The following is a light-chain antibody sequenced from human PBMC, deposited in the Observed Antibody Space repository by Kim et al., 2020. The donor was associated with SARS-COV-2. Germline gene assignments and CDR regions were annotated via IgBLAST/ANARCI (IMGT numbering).Light chain of an antibody. J-gene: IGKJ2*03. CDR3: QQSYSTPYS. Sequence: SASEGDRVTITGRASQNINKYLHWYQQEPGTAPKLLIYDESTLQSGVPSRFSGSGSGTDFPLTISGLQPEDFASYFCQQSYSTPYSFGKGTKLEI. V-gene: IGKV1-39*01. CDR2: DES. CDR1: QNINKY.